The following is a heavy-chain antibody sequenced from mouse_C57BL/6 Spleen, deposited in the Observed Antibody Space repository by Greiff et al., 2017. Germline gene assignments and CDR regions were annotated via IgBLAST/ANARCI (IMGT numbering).Heavy chain of an antibody. CDR2: ISDGGSYT. J-gene: IGHJ1*03. CDR3: ARDLGPNWYFDV. Sequence: EVKLVESGGGLVKPGGSLKLSCAASGFTFSSYAMSWVRQTPEKRLEWVATISDGGSYTYYPDNVKGRFTISRDNAKNNLYLQMSHLTSEDTAMYYCARDLGPNWYFDVWGTGTTVTVSS. CDR1: GFTFSSYA. V-gene: IGHV5-4*01. D-gene: IGHD3-3*01.